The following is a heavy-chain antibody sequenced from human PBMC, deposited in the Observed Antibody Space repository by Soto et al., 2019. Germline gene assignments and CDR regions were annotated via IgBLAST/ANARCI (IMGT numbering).Heavy chain of an antibody. D-gene: IGHD6-19*01. Sequence: QVQLVQSGAEVKKPGASVKVSCKASGYTFTGYYMHWVRRAPGQGLEWMGWINPNSGGTNYAQKFQGWVTMTRDTSISTAYMELSRLRSDDTAVYYCAREGSGWYRKRDAFDIWGQGTMVTVSS. J-gene: IGHJ3*02. CDR2: INPNSGGT. CDR3: AREGSGWYRKRDAFDI. CDR1: GYTFTGYY. V-gene: IGHV1-2*04.